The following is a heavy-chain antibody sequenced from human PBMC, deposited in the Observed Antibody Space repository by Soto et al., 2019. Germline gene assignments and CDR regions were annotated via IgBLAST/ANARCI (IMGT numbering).Heavy chain of an antibody. D-gene: IGHD3-10*01. Sequence: GESLKISCKGSGYNFATYWIAWGRQLPGKCPEWMGIIYAGDSDTSYSPSFQGQVTISGDKSISTAYLQWNSLKASDTAMYYCARRGHSYGLDVWGQGTKVTVSS. CDR1: GYNFATYW. CDR3: ARRGHSYGLDV. CDR2: IYAGDSDT. V-gene: IGHV5-51*01. J-gene: IGHJ6*02.